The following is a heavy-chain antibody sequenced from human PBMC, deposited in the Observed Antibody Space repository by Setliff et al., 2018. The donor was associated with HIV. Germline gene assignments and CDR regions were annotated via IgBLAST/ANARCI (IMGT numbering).Heavy chain of an antibody. J-gene: IGHJ3*01. CDR3: ARHICGTTACYAVDV. D-gene: IGHD2-2*01. Sequence: SETLSLTCGLQETFTGRWLSWIRQPPGKGLEWTGNIYHNGFANYNPSLKSRLTISVDTSKNQVSLTLSSVTPADTAVYYCARHICGTTACYAVDVWGPGTMVTVSS. V-gene: IGHV4-59*11. CDR2: IYHNGFA. CDR1: QETFTGRW.